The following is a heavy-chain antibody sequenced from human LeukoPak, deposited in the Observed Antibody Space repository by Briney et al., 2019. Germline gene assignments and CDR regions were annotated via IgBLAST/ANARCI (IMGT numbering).Heavy chain of an antibody. CDR3: ARGGSGSYLLFDY. V-gene: IGHV3-53*01. J-gene: IGHJ4*02. CDR2: IYSGGST. CDR1: GFTVSSNY. Sequence: GGSLRLSCAASGFTVSSNYMSWVRQAPGKGLEWVSVIYSGGSTYYADSVKGRFTISRDNAKNSLYLQMNSLRAEDTAVYYCARGGSGSYLLFDYWGQGTLVTVSS. D-gene: IGHD1-26*01.